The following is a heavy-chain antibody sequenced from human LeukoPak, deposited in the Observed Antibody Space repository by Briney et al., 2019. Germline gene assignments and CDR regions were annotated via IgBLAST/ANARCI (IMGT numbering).Heavy chain of an antibody. CDR1: GLTFSSYS. J-gene: IGHJ4*02. Sequence: PGGSLRLSCVVSGLTFSSYSMNWVRQAPGKGLEWISYISSGGSSMYYADSVEGRFTISRDNAKNSLYLQMNSLRDEDTAVYYCARTVGYYYGSGTKYYSDYWGQGTLVTVSS. CDR2: ISSGGSSM. CDR3: ARTVGYYYGSGTKYYSDY. V-gene: IGHV3-48*02. D-gene: IGHD3-10*01.